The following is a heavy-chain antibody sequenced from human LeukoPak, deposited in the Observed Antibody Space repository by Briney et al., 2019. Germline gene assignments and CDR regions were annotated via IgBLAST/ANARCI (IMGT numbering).Heavy chain of an antibody. CDR2: VSYDGSNK. CDR1: GFTFSSYG. D-gene: IGHD2-2*01. J-gene: IGHJ6*03. V-gene: IGHV3-30*03. Sequence: GRSLRLSCAASGFTFSSYGMHWVRQAPGKGLEWVAVVSYDGSNKYYADSVKGRFTISRDNSKNTLYLQMNSLRAEDTAVYYCAREPSVVVAMDVWGKGTTVTVSS. CDR3: AREPSVVVAMDV.